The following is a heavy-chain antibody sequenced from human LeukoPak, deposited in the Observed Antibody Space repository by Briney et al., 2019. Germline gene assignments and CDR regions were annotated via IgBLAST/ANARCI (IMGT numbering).Heavy chain of an antibody. D-gene: IGHD3-22*01. V-gene: IGHV3-9*01. J-gene: IGHJ4*02. CDR2: ISWNSGSI. Sequence: GRSLRLSCAASGFTFDDYAMHWVRQAPGKGLEWVSGISWNSGSIGYADSVRGRFTISRDNAKNSLYLQMNSLRAEDTALYYCAKDREPFYYDSSGLLDYWGQGTLVTVSS. CDR1: GFTFDDYA. CDR3: AKDREPFYYDSSGLLDY.